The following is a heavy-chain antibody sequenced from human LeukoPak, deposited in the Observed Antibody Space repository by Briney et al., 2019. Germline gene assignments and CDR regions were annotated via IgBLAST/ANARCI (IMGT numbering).Heavy chain of an antibody. Sequence: GESLKISCKGSGYSFTSYWIGWVRQMPEKGLEWMGIIYPGDSDTRYSPSFQGQVTISADKSISTAYLQWSSLKASDTAMYYCARHLVVVAADNWFDPWGQGTLVTVSS. CDR2: IYPGDSDT. D-gene: IGHD2-15*01. CDR1: GYSFTSYW. J-gene: IGHJ5*02. V-gene: IGHV5-51*01. CDR3: ARHLVVVAADNWFDP.